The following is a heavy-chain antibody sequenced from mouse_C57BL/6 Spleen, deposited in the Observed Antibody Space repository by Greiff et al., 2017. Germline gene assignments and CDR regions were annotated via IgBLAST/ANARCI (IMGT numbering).Heavy chain of an antibody. CDR2: IWSGGST. V-gene: IGHV2-2*01. CDR1: GFSLTSYG. CDR3: ARNNNYGSSYGYAMDY. D-gene: IGHD1-1*01. Sequence: VQLKESGPGLVQPSQSLSITCTVSGFSLTSYGVHWVRQSPGKGLEWLGVIWSGGSTDYNAAFISRLSISKDNSKSQVFFKMNSLQADDTAIYYCARNNNYGSSYGYAMDYWGQGTSVTVSS. J-gene: IGHJ4*01.